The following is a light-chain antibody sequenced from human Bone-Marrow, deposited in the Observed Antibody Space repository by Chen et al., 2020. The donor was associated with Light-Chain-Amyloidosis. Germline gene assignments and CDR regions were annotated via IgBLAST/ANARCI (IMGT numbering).Light chain of an antibody. CDR1: NIGSTS. J-gene: IGLJ3*02. V-gene: IGLV3-21*02. CDR2: DDS. CDR3: QVWDRSSDRPV. Sequence: YVLTQPSPVSVAPGQTATLACGGNNIGSTSVHWYQQTPGQAPLLVVYDDSDRPSGIPERLSGSNSGNTATLTISRVEAGDEADYYCQVWDRSSDRPVFGGGTKLTVL.